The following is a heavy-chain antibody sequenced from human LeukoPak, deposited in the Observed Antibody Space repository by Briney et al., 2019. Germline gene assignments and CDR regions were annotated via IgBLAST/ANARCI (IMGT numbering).Heavy chain of an antibody. J-gene: IGHJ4*02. D-gene: IGHD3-16*02. CDR3: ARVERLRLGELSPDTFDY. V-gene: IGHV1-18*01. Sequence: GASVKVSCKASGYTFTSYGISWVRQAPGQGLEWMGWISAYNGNTNYAQKLQGRVTMNTATSTSTAYMELRSLRSDDTAVYYCARVERLRLGELSPDTFDYWGQGTLVTVSS. CDR1: GYTFTSYG. CDR2: ISAYNGNT.